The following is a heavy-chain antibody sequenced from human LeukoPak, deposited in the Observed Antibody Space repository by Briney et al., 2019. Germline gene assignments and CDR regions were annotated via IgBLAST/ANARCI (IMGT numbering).Heavy chain of an antibody. CDR2: IRSKAYGGTT. CDR1: GFTFSSYA. V-gene: IGHV3-49*03. Sequence: GGSLRLSCAASGFTFSSYAMSWFRQAPGKGLEWVGFIRSKAYGGTTEYAASVKGRFTISRDDSKSIAYLQMNSLKTEDTAVYYCTRVRVAAVLFDYWGQGTLVTVSS. D-gene: IGHD6-19*01. J-gene: IGHJ4*02. CDR3: TRVRVAAVLFDY.